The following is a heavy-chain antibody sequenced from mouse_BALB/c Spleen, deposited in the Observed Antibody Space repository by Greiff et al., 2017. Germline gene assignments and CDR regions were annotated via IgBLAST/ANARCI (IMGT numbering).Heavy chain of an antibody. J-gene: IGHJ4*01. V-gene: IGHV1S29*02. Sequence: VQLKESGPELVKPGASVKISCKASGYTFTDYNMHWVKQSHGKSLEWIGYIYPYNGGTGYNQKFKSKATLTVDNSSSTAYMELRSLTSEDSAVYYCARFDGYYDYYAMDYWGQGTSVTVSS. CDR3: ARFDGYYDYYAMDY. D-gene: IGHD2-3*01. CDR1: GYTFTDYN. CDR2: IYPYNGGT.